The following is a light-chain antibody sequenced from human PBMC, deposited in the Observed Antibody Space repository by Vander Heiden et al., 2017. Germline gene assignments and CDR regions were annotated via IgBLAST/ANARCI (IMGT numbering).Light chain of an antibody. CDR1: SSNVGNNA. CDR3: AAWDDSLNAVV. J-gene: IGLJ2*01. CDR2: YDD. Sequence: QSVLTQPSSVSEAPRQRVSISCSGSSSNVGNNAVNWYQQLPGKAPKLLIYYDDLLPSGVSDRFSGSKSGTSASLAISGLQSEDEADYYCAAWDDSLNAVVFGGGTKL. V-gene: IGLV1-36*01.